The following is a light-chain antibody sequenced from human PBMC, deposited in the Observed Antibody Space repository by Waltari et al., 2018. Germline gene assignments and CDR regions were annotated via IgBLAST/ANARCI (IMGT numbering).Light chain of an antibody. CDR2: GAS. J-gene: IGKJ1*01. V-gene: IGKV3-20*01. Sequence: EIVLTQSPGTLSLSPGDRATLSCRASQSVSSTYLAWYQQKPGQAAGLLIYGASSRATGIPDRFSGSGSGTDFTLTISRLEPEDFAVYYCQHYSSSSWTFGQGTKVEIK. CDR3: QHYSSSSWT. CDR1: QSVSSTY.